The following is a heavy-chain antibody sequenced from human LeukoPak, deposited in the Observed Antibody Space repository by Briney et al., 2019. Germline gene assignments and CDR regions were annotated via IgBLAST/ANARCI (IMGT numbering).Heavy chain of an antibody. CDR1: GFTVSNNY. Sequence: GGSLRLSCAASGFTVSNNYMSWVRQAPGKGLEWVALIYSGGSTYYADFVKGRFTISRDNSKNTLYPQMSSLRAEDTAVYYCAGFSHKGVWGQGTTVTVSS. J-gene: IGHJ6*02. V-gene: IGHV3-66*01. CDR2: IYSGGST. CDR3: AGFSHKGV.